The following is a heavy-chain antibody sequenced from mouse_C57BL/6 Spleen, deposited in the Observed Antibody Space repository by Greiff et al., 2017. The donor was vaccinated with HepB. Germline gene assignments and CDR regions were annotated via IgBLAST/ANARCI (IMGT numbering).Heavy chain of an antibody. J-gene: IGHJ1*03. Sequence: QVQLKQPGAELVKPGASVKVSCKASGYTFTSYWMHWVKQRPGQGLEWIGRIHPSDSDTNYNQKFKGKATLTVDKSSSTAYMQLSSLTSEDSAVYYCAMFDGYYWYFDVWGTGTTVTVSS. V-gene: IGHV1-74*01. CDR3: AMFDGYYWYFDV. D-gene: IGHD2-3*01. CDR2: IHPSDSDT. CDR1: GYTFTSYW.